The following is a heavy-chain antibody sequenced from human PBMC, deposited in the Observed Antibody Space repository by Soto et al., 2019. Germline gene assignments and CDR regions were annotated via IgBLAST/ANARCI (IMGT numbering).Heavy chain of an antibody. D-gene: IGHD2-15*01. CDR3: ALIPVVAAQYYYYYYGMDV. CDR2: IIPIFGPA. J-gene: IGHJ6*02. CDR1: GGTFISYA. Sequence: ASVKVSCKASGGTFISYAISWVRQAPGQGLEWMGGIIPIFGPANYAQKFQGRVTITADESTSTAYMELSSLRSEDTAVYYCALIPVVAAQYYYYYYGMDVWGQGTTVTVSS. V-gene: IGHV1-69*13.